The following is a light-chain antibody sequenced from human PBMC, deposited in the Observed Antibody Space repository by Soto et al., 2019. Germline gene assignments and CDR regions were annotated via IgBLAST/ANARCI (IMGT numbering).Light chain of an antibody. CDR2: DVS. CDR3: SSYASSNTPYV. J-gene: IGLJ1*01. CDR1: SSDVGAYNY. Sequence: QSALTQPASVSGSPGQSITMSCTGTSSDVGAYNYVSWFQQHPGKAPKLIIYDVSDRPSGVSNRFSGFKSGNTASLTISGLQAEDEADYYCSSYASSNTPYVFGTGTKVTVL. V-gene: IGLV2-14*03.